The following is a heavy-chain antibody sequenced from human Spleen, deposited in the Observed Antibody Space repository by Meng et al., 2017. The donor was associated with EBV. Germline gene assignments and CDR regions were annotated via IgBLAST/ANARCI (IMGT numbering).Heavy chain of an antibody. CDR3: ARDQGVASAIDF. V-gene: IGHV1-18*01. CDR1: GYTFTSSD. J-gene: IGHJ4*02. CDR2: VRGYNGHT. D-gene: IGHD2-21*01. Sequence: VQLEQSGAEVKEPGASVKVSCKASGYTFTSSDISWVRKAPGQGLEWVGRVRGYNGHTSYAEKFQGRVSMTTDTSTSTAYMELRSLRSDDTAVYYCARDQGVASAIDFWGQGTLVTVSS.